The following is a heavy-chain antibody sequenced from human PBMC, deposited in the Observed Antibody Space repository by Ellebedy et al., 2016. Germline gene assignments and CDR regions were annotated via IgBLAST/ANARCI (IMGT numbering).Heavy chain of an antibody. CDR1: GGSFSGYY. Sequence: SETLSLTCAVYGGSFSGYYWSWIRQPPGKGLEWIGEINHSGSTNYNPSLKSRVTISVDTSKNQFSLKLSSVTAADTAVYYCARRRPKQTYYYDSSGYTFDYWGQGTLVTVSS. CDR2: INHSGST. V-gene: IGHV4-34*01. D-gene: IGHD3-22*01. CDR3: ARRRPKQTYYYDSSGYTFDY. J-gene: IGHJ4*02.